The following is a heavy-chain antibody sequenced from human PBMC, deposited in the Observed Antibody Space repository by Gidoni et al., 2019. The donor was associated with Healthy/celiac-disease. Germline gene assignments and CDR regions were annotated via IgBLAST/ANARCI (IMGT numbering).Heavy chain of an antibody. CDR2: ISYDGSNK. V-gene: IGHV3-30*18. Sequence: QVQLVESGGGVVQPGRSLRLSCAASGFTFSSYGMHWVRQAPGKGLEWVAVISYDGSNKYYADSVKGRFTISRDNSKNTLYLQMNSLRAEDTAVYYCAKEGGYDYPLPENWFDPWGQGTLVTVSS. CDR3: AKEGGYDYPLPENWFDP. CDR1: GFTFSSYG. D-gene: IGHD5-12*01. J-gene: IGHJ5*02.